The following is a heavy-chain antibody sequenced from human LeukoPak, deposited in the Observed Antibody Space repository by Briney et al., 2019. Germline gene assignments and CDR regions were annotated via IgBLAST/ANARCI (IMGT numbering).Heavy chain of an antibody. V-gene: IGHV4-59*01. CDR1: GGSMTNFY. CDR3: ARDAAVDPNWFDP. J-gene: IGHJ5*02. CDR2: IFYTGTT. D-gene: IGHD2-15*01. Sequence: ASEPLSLTCTVSGGSMTNFYWSWLRQPPEKGLEWFGYIFYTGTTNYNPSLKARVTISVDTSKNQFSLKLSSVTAADTAIYYCARDAAVDPNWFDPWGQGTLVTVSS.